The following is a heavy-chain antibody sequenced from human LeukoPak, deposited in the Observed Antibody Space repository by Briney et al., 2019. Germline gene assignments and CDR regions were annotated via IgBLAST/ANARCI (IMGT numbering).Heavy chain of an antibody. CDR1: GYTFTGYY. CDR3: ATAYYDASVYYPDSFDI. Sequence: GSVKVSFQAFGYTFTGYYMDWVRQAPGRGLEWMGWINPNRGGTNYPQKFQGRVTPTSDTSITTTYTDLSRLRSDDTAVYYCATAYYDASVYYPDSFDIWGQGTMVTVSS. V-gene: IGHV1-2*02. CDR2: INPNRGGT. D-gene: IGHD3-22*01. J-gene: IGHJ3*02.